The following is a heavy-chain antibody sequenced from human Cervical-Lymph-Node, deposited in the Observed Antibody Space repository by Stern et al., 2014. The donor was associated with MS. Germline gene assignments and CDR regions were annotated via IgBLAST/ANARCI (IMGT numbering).Heavy chain of an antibody. V-gene: IGHV3-30*04. CDR2: IAYDAENK. Sequence: VQLVESGGGVVQPGRSLRLSCEASGFTFNSYSMHWVRQAPGMGLEWVAVIAYDAENKYYADSVKGRFTISRDNSKNTLYLQLNSLTAADTAVYYCARVTGGLDYWGQGTLVTVSS. J-gene: IGHJ4*02. CDR1: GFTFNSYS. CDR3: ARVTGGLDY. D-gene: IGHD3-16*01.